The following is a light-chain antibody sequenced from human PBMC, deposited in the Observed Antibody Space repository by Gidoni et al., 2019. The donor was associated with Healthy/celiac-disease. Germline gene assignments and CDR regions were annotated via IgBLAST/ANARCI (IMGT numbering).Light chain of an antibody. CDR2: DAS. CDR1: QSVSSY. J-gene: IGKJ3*01. V-gene: IGKV3-11*01. CDR3: QQRSNWPT. Sequence: EIGLTQSPATLSLSPGERATLSCRASQSVSSYLAWYQQKPGQAPRLLIYDASNRATGIPARFSGSGSWTDFTLTISSLEPEDFAVYYCQQRSNWPTFGPGTKVDIK.